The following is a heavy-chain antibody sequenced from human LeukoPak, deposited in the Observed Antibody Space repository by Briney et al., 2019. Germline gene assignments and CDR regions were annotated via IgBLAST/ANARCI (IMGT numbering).Heavy chain of an antibody. V-gene: IGHV3-30*02. D-gene: IGHD2-2*01. CDR1: GFTFSHYG. Sequence: GGSLRLSCAASGFTFSHYGMHWVRQAPGRGLDWLAFIGIGGTNKYYADSVQGRFTISRDNSKNTLYLQMNSLRIEDTAVFFCAKGSIPAAVTYYMDVWGEGTTVTVSS. J-gene: IGHJ6*03. CDR2: IGIGGTNK. CDR3: AKGSIPAAVTYYMDV.